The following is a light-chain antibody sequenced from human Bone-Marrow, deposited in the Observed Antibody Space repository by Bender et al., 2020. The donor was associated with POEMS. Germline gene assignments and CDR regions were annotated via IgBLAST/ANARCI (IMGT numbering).Light chain of an antibody. CDR3: CSYAAGSAYV. CDR2: TNN. V-gene: IGLV1-44*01. J-gene: IGLJ1*01. CDR1: GSNIGGYP. Sequence: QSVLTQPPSVSGTPGQRVTISCSGSGSNIGGYPVNWYQQLPGTAPRLLIYTNNERPSGVSHRFAGSESGYTASLTISGLQTEDEADYYCCSYAAGSAYVFGTGTKVTVL.